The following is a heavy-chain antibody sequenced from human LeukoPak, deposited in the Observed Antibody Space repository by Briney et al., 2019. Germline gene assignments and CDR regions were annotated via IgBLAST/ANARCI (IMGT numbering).Heavy chain of an antibody. Sequence: ASVRVSCKASGYKFTTYGLAWVRQAPGHGPEYVGWIDTRNGLTEYSEKFRDRVTMTIDTSANTAFMDLRSLRSHDTVIYYCVRLSGQWLVHSYFDHWGQGTQVIVSS. D-gene: IGHD6-19*01. CDR3: VRLSGQWLVHSYFDH. CDR1: GYKFTTYG. J-gene: IGHJ4*02. V-gene: IGHV1-18*01. CDR2: IDTRNGLT.